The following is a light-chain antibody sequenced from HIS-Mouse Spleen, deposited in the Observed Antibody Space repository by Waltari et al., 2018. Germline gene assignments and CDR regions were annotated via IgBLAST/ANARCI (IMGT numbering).Light chain of an antibody. V-gene: IGKV3-20*01. CDR2: GAS. J-gene: IGKJ1*01. CDR3: QQLNSYPPT. Sequence: EIVLTQSPGTLSLSPGERATLSCRASQSVSSSYLAWYQQNPGQAPRLLIYGASSRATGIPSRFSGSGSGTEFTLTISSLQPEDFATYYCQQLNSYPPTFGQGTKVEIK. CDR1: QSVSSSY.